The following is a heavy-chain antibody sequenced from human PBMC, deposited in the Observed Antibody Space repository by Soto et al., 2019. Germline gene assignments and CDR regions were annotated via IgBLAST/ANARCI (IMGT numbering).Heavy chain of an antibody. V-gene: IGHV1-69*13. CDR3: ARAPTTVNTSRRFDP. Sequence: ASVKVSCKASGGTFSSYAISWVRQAPGQGLEWMGGIIPIFGTANYAQKFQGRVTITADESTSTAYMELSSLRSEDTAVYYCARAPTTVNTSRRFDPWGQGTLVTVSS. D-gene: IGHD4-17*01. CDR2: IIPIFGTA. J-gene: IGHJ5*02. CDR1: GGTFSSYA.